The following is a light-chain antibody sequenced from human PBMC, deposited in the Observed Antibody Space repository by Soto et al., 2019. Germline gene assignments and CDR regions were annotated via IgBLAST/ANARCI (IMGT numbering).Light chain of an antibody. J-gene: IGKJ3*01. Sequence: DIQLTQSPSFLSASVGDRVTITCRASRGISSSLAWYQQKPGKAPKLLIYAASTLQSGVPPRFSGSGSETEFTLTISSLQPKDFATYYCQQLNSYPLFGPGTKVDIK. CDR3: QQLNSYPL. CDR1: RGISSS. CDR2: AAS. V-gene: IGKV1-9*01.